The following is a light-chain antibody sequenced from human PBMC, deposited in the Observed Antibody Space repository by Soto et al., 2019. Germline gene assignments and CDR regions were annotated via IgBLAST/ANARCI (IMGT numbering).Light chain of an antibody. J-gene: IGKJ4*01. CDR2: DAS. V-gene: IGKV3-11*01. CDR1: QSISSY. CDR3: HQRYNWPLT. Sequence: EIVLTQSPATLSLSPGERATLSCRASQSISSYLAWYQQKRGQAPRLLIYDASNRVPGIPARFSGSGFGTDFTLTISSLEPEDFAVYYCHQRYNWPLTFGGGTKVEIK.